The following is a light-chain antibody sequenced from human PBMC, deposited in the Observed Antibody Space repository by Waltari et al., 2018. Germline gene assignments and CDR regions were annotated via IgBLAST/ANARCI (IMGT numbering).Light chain of an antibody. CDR1: QSVTSTY. V-gene: IGKV3-20*01. CDR2: GVS. Sequence: EFVLTQSPSTLSLSPGDSATLSCRASQSVTSTYLAWYQQKPGQAPRLLIYGVSKRATGTPDRFTASGSGTDFTLAISRLEPEDFAVYFCQQYDTSSWTFGQGTKVEVK. CDR3: QQYDTSSWT. J-gene: IGKJ1*01.